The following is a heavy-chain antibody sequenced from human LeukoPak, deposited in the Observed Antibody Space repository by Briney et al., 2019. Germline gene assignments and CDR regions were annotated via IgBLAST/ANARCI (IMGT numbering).Heavy chain of an antibody. J-gene: IGHJ6*03. V-gene: IGHV3-20*04. D-gene: IGHD5-18*01. CDR3: ARGSVQLWLRDTYYYMDV. CDR1: GFTFDDYA. Sequence: GGSLRLSCAASGFTFDDYAMNWVRQVPGRGLEWVSGISWNGLITEYADSVKDRFTISRQNTKNSLYLYMNNLGGEDTALYFCARGSVQLWLRDTYYYMDVWGKGTTVTVSS. CDR2: ISWNGLIT.